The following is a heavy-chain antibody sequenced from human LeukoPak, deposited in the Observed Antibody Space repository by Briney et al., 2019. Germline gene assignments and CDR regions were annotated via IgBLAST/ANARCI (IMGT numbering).Heavy chain of an antibody. Sequence: ASVKVSCKASGYTFTSYAMHWVRQAPGQRLGWMGWINAGNGNTKYSQKFQGRVTITRDTSASTAYMELSSLRSEDTAVYYCARAPQGFLEWLLFDYWGQGTLVTVSS. CDR1: GYTFTSYA. CDR3: ARAPQGFLEWLLFDY. J-gene: IGHJ4*02. V-gene: IGHV1-3*01. D-gene: IGHD3-3*01. CDR2: INAGNGNT.